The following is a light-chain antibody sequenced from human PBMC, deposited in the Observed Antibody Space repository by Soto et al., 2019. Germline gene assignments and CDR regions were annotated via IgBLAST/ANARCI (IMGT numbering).Light chain of an antibody. V-gene: IGLV2-14*03. J-gene: IGLJ1*01. CDR2: DVT. Sequence: QSASVSASPGQSITISCTGTSTDIGAYKFVSWYQQHPGKAPKLMIYDVTSRPSGVSNRFSGSKSGNTASLIISGLQAEDEGDYYCISYTGFDTYVFGTGTKVTVL. CDR3: ISYTGFDTYV. CDR1: STDIGAYKF.